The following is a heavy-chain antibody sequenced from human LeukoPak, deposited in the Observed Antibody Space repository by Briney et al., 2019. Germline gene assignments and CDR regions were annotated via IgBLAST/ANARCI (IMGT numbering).Heavy chain of an antibody. CDR3: AREPQGYMDV. CDR2: INWNGGST. Sequence: PGGSLRLSCAASGFTFSSYSMNWVRQAPGKGLEWVSGINWNGGSTGYADSVKGRFTISRDNAKNSLYLQMNSLRAEDTALYYCAREPQGYMDVWGKGTTVTVSS. J-gene: IGHJ6*03. CDR1: GFTFSSYS. V-gene: IGHV3-20*04.